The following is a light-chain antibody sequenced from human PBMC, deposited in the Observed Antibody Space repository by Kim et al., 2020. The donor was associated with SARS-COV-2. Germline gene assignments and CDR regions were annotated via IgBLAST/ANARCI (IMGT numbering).Light chain of an antibody. J-gene: IGKJ5*01. CDR1: QSVRSS. Sequence: EIMLTQSPATLSLSPGERATLYCRASQSVRSSLVWYQQKPGQAPRLVICGVSKRATGIPARFSGSGSGTDFTLTISSLEPEDFAVYYCQQRYDWPPITFGQGTRLEIK. CDR2: GVS. V-gene: IGKV3-11*01. CDR3: QQRYDWPPIT.